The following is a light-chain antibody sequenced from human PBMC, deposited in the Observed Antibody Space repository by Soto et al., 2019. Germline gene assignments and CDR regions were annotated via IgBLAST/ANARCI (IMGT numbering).Light chain of an antibody. CDR3: SSYTSTRGV. CDR2: DVS. V-gene: IGLV2-14*01. J-gene: IGLJ1*01. Sequence: QSALTQPASVSGSPGQSITISCTGTSSDVGGYNYVSWYQQHPGKAPKLMIYDVSNRPSGVSNRFSGSKSGNTASLTISGLQAEDEADYYCSSYTSTRGVFGTGPKVTVL. CDR1: SSDVGGYNY.